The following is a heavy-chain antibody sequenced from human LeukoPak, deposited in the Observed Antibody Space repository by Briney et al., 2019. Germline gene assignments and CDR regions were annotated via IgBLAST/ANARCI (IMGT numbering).Heavy chain of an antibody. J-gene: IGHJ3*02. Sequence: PSETLSLTCAVSGGSTSSSNWWSWVRQPPGKGLEWIGEIYHSGSTNYNPSLKSRVTISVDKSKNQFSLKLSSVTAADTAVYYCARAQNYYDSSGYYHGAAFDIWGQGTMVTVSS. CDR3: ARAQNYYDSSGYYHGAAFDI. CDR2: IYHSGST. D-gene: IGHD3-22*01. V-gene: IGHV4-4*02. CDR1: GGSTSSSNW.